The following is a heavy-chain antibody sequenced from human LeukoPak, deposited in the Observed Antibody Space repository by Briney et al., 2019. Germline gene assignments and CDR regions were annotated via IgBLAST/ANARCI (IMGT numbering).Heavy chain of an antibody. D-gene: IGHD6-13*01. J-gene: IGHJ4*02. Sequence: PSETLSLTCTVSGGSISSSSYYWGWIRQPPGKGLEWIGSIYYSGSTYYNPSLKSRVTISVDTSKNQFSLKLSSVTAADTAVYYCASSMGYSSSWFRGGRDYWGQGTLVTVSS. CDR1: GGSISSSSYY. CDR2: IYYSGST. V-gene: IGHV4-39*07. CDR3: ASSMGYSSSWFRGGRDY.